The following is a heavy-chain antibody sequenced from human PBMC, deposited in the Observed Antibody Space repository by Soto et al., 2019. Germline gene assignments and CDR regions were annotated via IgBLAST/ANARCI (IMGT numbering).Heavy chain of an antibody. CDR3: AAGLLRYYAY. J-gene: IGHJ4*01. V-gene: IGHV3-15*01. D-gene: IGHD3-9*01. Sequence: GGSLRLSCAASGINFSRAWMSWVRQAPGKGLEWVGRIKSKFDGETIDYAAPVKGRFTISRDDSKNIVYLQMNSLNTEDTAVYYCAAGLLRYYAYWGHGTLVTVSS. CDR2: IKSKFDGETI. CDR1: GINFSRAW.